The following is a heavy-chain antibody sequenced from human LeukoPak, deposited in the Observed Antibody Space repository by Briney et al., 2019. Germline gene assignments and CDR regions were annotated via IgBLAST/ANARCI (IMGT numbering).Heavy chain of an antibody. Sequence: SETLSLTCTVSGGSISSSSYYWGWIRQPPGKGLEWIGSIYYSGSTYYNPSLKSRVTISVDTSKNQFSLRLNSVTAADTAVYYCARDRPGGSSLDYWGQGTLVTVSS. D-gene: IGHD6-13*01. CDR3: ARDRPGGSSLDY. CDR2: IYYSGST. CDR1: GGSISSSSYY. V-gene: IGHV4-39*07. J-gene: IGHJ4*02.